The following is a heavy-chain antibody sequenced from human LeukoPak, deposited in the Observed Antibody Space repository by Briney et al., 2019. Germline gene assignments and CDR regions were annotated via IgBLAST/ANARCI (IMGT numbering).Heavy chain of an antibody. CDR3: ARGRGAPKTYYDSWNWFDP. Sequence: GASVKVSCKASGYTFTGYYMHWVRQAPGQGLEWMGWINPNSGGTNYAQKFQGRVTMTRDTSISTAYMELSRLRSEDTAVYYCARGRGAPKTYYDSWNWFDPWGQGTLVTVSS. D-gene: IGHD3-22*01. V-gene: IGHV1-2*02. CDR2: INPNSGGT. CDR1: GYTFTGYY. J-gene: IGHJ5*02.